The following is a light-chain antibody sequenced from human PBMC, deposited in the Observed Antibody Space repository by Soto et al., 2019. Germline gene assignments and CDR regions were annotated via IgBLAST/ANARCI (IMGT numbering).Light chain of an antibody. CDR2: GPS. Sequence: EIVLTQSPGTLSLSPGEGATLSCRASQTVSSSFLAWYQQKGGQAPRLLIYGPSSRATGIPDRFSGSGSGTAFTLTITRLEPDDFAVYYCQQYGSSPGTFGQGTKVEIK. V-gene: IGKV3-20*01. CDR3: QQYGSSPGT. CDR1: QTVSSSF. J-gene: IGKJ1*01.